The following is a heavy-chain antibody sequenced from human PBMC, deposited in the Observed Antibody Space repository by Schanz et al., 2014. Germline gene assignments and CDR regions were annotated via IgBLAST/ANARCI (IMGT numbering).Heavy chain of an antibody. J-gene: IGHJ4*02. CDR3: VREVGAAAGLAWGLDY. Sequence: QVQLVESGGGVVQPGRSLRLSCAASGFTFSSYGMHWVRQAPGKGLEWVAVIWYDGNNKFYADSVKGRFIISRDNSKNTLDLQMNSLRDEDTAIYYCVREVGAAAGLAWGLDYWGRGTLVTVSS. CDR1: GFTFSSYG. V-gene: IGHV3-33*01. CDR2: IWYDGNNK. D-gene: IGHD6-13*01.